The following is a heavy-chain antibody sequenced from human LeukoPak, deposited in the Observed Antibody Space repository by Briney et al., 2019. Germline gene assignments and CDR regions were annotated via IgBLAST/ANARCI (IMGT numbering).Heavy chain of an antibody. CDR1: GYTFTSYY. V-gene: IGHV1-46*01. CDR3: ARDSLGIVVVEYYFVY. CDR2: INPSGGST. J-gene: IGHJ4*02. D-gene: IGHD3-22*01. Sequence: ASVKVSCKASGYTFTSYYMHWVRQAPGQGLEWMGIINPSGGSTSYAQKFQGRVTMTRDTSTSTVYMELSSLRSEDTAVYYCARDSLGIVVVEYYFVYWGQGTLVTVSS.